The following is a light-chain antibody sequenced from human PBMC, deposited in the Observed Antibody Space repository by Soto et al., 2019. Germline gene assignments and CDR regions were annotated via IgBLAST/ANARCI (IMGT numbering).Light chain of an antibody. CDR3: TSYTTGSSLVV. V-gene: IGLV2-14*03. J-gene: IGLJ2*01. CDR1: SSVVGGYNY. CDR2: DVT. Sequence: QSALTQPASVSGSPGQSITISCTGTSSVVGGYNYVSWYQHHPGKAPKVIIYDVTNRPTGVSDRFSGSKSGNTASLTISGLQAEDEAEYFCTSYTTGSSLVVFGGGTKLTVL.